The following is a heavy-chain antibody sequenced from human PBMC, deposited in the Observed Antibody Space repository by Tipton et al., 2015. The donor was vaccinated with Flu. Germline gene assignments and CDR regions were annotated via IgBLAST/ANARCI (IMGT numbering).Heavy chain of an antibody. V-gene: IGHV4-34*01. Sequence: TLSLTCAVYGGSFSGYYWSWIRQPPGKGLEWIGEINHSGSTNYNPSLKSRVTISVDTSKNQFSLKLSSVTAADTAVYYCARRVRYSGYGNNWFDPWGQGTLVTVSS. D-gene: IGHD5-12*01. J-gene: IGHJ5*02. CDR1: GGSFSGYY. CDR2: INHSGST. CDR3: ARRVRYSGYGNNWFDP.